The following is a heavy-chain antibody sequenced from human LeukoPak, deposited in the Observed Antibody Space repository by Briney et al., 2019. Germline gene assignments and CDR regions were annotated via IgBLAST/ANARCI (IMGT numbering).Heavy chain of an antibody. CDR1: GYTFTNYY. CDR2: INPSGGST. CDR3: GRDQGYSGYDSPDY. V-gene: IGHV1-46*01. Sequence: ASVKGSCKASGYTFTNYYMHWVRQAPGQGLEWMGIINPSGGSTNYAQKFQGRVTMTRDTSTSTVYMELSSLRSEDTAVYYCGRDQGYSGYDSPDYWGQGTLDTVSS. J-gene: IGHJ4*02. D-gene: IGHD5-12*01.